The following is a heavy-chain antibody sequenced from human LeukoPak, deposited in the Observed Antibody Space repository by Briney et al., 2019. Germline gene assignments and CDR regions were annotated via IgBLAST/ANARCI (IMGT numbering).Heavy chain of an antibody. V-gene: IGHV3-74*01. J-gene: IGHJ4*02. CDR3: ARDRDFWSGYYTRYFDY. Sequence: GGSLRLSCAASGFTFSSYWMHWVRQAPGKGLVWVSRINSDGSSTSYADSVKGRFTISRDNAKNTLYLQMNSLRAEDTAVYYCARDRDFWSGYYTRYFDYWGQGTLVTVSS. CDR1: GFTFSSYW. D-gene: IGHD3-3*01. CDR2: INSDGSST.